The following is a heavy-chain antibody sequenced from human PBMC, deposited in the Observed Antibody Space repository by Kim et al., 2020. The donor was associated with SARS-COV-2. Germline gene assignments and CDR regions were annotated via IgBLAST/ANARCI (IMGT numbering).Heavy chain of an antibody. V-gene: IGHV3-74*01. CDR1: GFTFSSYW. J-gene: IGHJ4*02. CDR3: ARDPILYNWRYFDY. Sequence: GGSLRLSCAASGFTFSSYWMHWVRQAPGKGLVWVSRINSDGSSTSYADSVKGRFTISRDHAKNTLYLQMNSLRAEDTAVYYCARDPILYNWRYFDYWGQGTLVTVSS. D-gene: IGHD1-20*01. CDR2: INSDGSST.